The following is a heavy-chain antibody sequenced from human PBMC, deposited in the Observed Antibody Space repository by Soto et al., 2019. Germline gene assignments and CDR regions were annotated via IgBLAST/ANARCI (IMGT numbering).Heavy chain of an antibody. Sequence: ASVKVSCKTSGDSFNDYYIHWVRQAPGQGLEWMGWINPNGGATNYAQNFQGRVTVTRDTSIRTVYMELSSLRSDDTAVYYCARESGGATATLDYYYFYMDVWGKGTTVTVSS. CDR2: INPNGGAT. CDR1: GDSFNDYY. CDR3: ARESGGATATLDYYYFYMDV. J-gene: IGHJ6*03. D-gene: IGHD5-12*01. V-gene: IGHV1-2*02.